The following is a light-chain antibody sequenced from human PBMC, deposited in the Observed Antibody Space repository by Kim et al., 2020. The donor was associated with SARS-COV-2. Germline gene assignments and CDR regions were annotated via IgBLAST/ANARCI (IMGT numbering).Light chain of an antibody. CDR3: QQYSGTQLFT. Sequence: DIVMTQSPDSLAVSLGERATINCKSSQSVLYSSNNKNYLAWYQQKPGQPPKLLLYWASTRESGVPDRFSGSGSGTDFTLTISNVQAEDVEVYYCQQYSGTQLFTFGPGTKVDIK. J-gene: IGKJ3*01. V-gene: IGKV4-1*01. CDR1: QSVLYSSNNKNY. CDR2: WAS.